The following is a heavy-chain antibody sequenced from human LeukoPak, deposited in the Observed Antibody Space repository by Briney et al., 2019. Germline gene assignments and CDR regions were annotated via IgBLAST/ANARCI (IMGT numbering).Heavy chain of an antibody. CDR1: GYTFTSYY. Sequence: ASVNVSFKASGYTFTSYYMHWVRQAPGQGLEWMGIINPSGGSTSYAQKFQGRVTMTRDTSTSTVYMELSSLRSEDTAVYYCARDLATVTTRKVYYYYGMDVWGQGTTVTVSS. CDR2: INPSGGST. J-gene: IGHJ6*02. D-gene: IGHD4-11*01. V-gene: IGHV1-46*01. CDR3: ARDLATVTTRKVYYYYGMDV.